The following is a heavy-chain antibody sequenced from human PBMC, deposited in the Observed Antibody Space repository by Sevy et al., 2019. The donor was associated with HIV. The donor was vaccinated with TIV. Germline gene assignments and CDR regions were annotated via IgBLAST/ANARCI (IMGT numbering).Heavy chain of an antibody. D-gene: IGHD2-8*01. CDR3: ARVAVSYCTNNCYQRFDY. J-gene: IGHJ4*02. CDR1: GFSFSHYA. CDR2: ISYDGTYK. Sequence: GRSLRLSCAVSGFSFSHYAFHWVRQAPGKGLEWVSLISYDGTYKYYADSVKGRFTISRDNSKNTLHLQMNSLRGNDTAVYYCARVAVSYCTNNCYQRFDYWGPGALVTVSS. V-gene: IGHV3-30-3*01.